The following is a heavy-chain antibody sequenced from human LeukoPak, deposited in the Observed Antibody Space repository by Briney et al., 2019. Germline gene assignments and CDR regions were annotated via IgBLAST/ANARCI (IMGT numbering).Heavy chain of an antibody. CDR1: GFTFSSYA. CDR2: ISRHGSNE. J-gene: IGHJ4*02. D-gene: IGHD3-9*01. Sequence: GGSLRLSCAASGFTFSSYAMSWIRQAPDKGLEWVAMISRHGSNEYYADSVKGRFTISRDNSKNTLYLQMNNPRVEDTAIYYCARVHDTTGYYHYFDSWGQGTLVTVSS. CDR3: ARVHDTTGYYHYFDS. V-gene: IGHV3-30*03.